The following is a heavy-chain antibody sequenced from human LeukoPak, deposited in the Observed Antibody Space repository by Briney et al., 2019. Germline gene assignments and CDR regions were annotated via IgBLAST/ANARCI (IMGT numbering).Heavy chain of an antibody. Sequence: SETLSLTCTVSGGSISSYYWSWIRQPPGKGLEWIGYIYHSGGTYYNPSLKSRVTISVDRSKNQFSLKLSSVTAADTAVYYCARGSAWYEIYFQHWGQGTLVTVSS. CDR3: ARGSAWYEIYFQH. D-gene: IGHD6-19*01. V-gene: IGHV4-59*12. CDR2: IYHSGGT. CDR1: GGSISSYY. J-gene: IGHJ1*01.